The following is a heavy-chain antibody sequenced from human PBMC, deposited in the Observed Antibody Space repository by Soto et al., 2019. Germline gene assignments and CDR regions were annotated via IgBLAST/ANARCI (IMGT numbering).Heavy chain of an antibody. J-gene: IGHJ3*02. V-gene: IGHV1-58*01. CDR3: GAAHEYFLEWFPWAFDI. CDR1: GFTFTSSA. CDR2: IVVGSGNT. D-gene: IGHD3-3*01. Sequence: ASVKVSCKASGFTFTSSAVQWVRQARGQRLEWIGWIVVGSGNTNYAQKFQERVTITRDMSTSTAYMELSSLRSEDTAVYFCGAAHEYFLEWFPWAFDIWGQGTMVTVSS.